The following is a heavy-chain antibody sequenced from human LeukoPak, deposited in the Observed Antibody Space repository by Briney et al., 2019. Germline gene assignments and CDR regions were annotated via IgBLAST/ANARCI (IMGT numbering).Heavy chain of an antibody. CDR2: ISGSGGST. V-gene: IGHV3-23*01. CDR1: GFTFSSYA. CDR3: TRDRPIASDY. Sequence: GGSLRLSCAASGFTFSSYAMSWVRQAPGKGLEWVSVISGSGGSTYYADSVKGRFTISRDNSRNTVYLQMNSLRAEDTAVYYCTRDRPIASDYWGQGTLVTVSS. J-gene: IGHJ4*02. D-gene: IGHD6-13*01.